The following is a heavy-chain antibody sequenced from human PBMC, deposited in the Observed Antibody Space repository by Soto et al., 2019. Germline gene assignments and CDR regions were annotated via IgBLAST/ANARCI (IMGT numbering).Heavy chain of an antibody. J-gene: IGHJ1*01. D-gene: IGHD2-2*01. Sequence: EVQLAESGGGLIQPGGSLRLSCATSGFTFSRYWIHWVRQAPGEGLVWVSRISGDGVHTDYAESVKGRFTVSRDIAKSTGYLQMNNLRAEDTAIYYCARHGGFCTTTRCHEYFQYWGQGALVTVTS. CDR2: ISGDGVHT. CDR1: GFTFSRYW. CDR3: ARHGGFCTTTRCHEYFQY. V-gene: IGHV3-74*01.